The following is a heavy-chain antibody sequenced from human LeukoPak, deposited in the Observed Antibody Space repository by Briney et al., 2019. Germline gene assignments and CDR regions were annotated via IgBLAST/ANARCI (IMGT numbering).Heavy chain of an antibody. CDR2: IYTSGST. J-gene: IGHJ4*02. V-gene: IGHV4-61*02. D-gene: IGHD6-19*01. Sequence: SETLSLTCTVSGDSITSVGYYWSWIRQPAGKGLEWIGRIYTSGSTNYNPSLKSRVTISVDTSKNQFSLKLSSVTAADTAVYYCARGTYSSGLDWGQGTLVTVSS. CDR3: ARGTYSSGLD. CDR1: GDSITSVGYY.